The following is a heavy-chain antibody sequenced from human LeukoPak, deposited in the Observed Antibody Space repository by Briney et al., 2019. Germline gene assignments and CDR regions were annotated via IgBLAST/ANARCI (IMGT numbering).Heavy chain of an antibody. CDR2: ISSSSSYI. J-gene: IGHJ4*02. V-gene: IGHV3-21*01. Sequence: PGGSLRLPCAASGFTFSSYSMNLVRPAPGKGLEWVSSISSSSSYIYYADSVKGRFTISRDNAKNSLYLQMNSLRAEDTAVYYCARGRREGDYFDYWGQGTLVTVSS. D-gene: IGHD3-16*01. CDR3: ARGRREGDYFDY. CDR1: GFTFSSYS.